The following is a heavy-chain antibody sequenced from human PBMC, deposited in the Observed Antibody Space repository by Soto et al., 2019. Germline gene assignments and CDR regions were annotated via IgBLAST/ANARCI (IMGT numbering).Heavy chain of an antibody. CDR1: GGSFSGYY. V-gene: IGHV4-34*01. D-gene: IGHD3-16*01. CDR3: ARLGAYFQALDS. CDR2: INLAGST. J-gene: IGHJ4*02. Sequence: ETLSLTCAVYGGSFSGYYWSWIRQPPGKGLEWIGEINLAGSTNYNPSLKSRVTISLDASKNRFSLRLTSVTAADTAVYYCARLGAYFQALDSWGQGTLVTVSS.